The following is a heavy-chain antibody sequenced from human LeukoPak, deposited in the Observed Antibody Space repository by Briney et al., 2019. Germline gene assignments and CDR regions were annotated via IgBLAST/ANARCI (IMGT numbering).Heavy chain of an antibody. V-gene: IGHV3-30*18. CDR1: GFTFSSYG. Sequence: GGSLRLSCAASGFTFSSYGMHWVRQAPGKGLEWVAVISYGGSNKYYADSVKGRFTISRDNSKNTLYLQMNSLRAEDAAVYYCAKAAPSTMVRYRFLRAHLDYWGQGTLVTVSS. CDR2: ISYGGSNK. CDR3: AKAAPSTMVRYRFLRAHLDY. D-gene: IGHD3-10*01. J-gene: IGHJ4*02.